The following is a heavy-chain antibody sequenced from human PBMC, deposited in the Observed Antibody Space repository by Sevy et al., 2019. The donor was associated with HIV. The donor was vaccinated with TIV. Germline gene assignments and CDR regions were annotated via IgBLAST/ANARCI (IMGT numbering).Heavy chain of an antibody. Sequence: GGSLRLSCAASGFTFSRYSMNWVRQAPGKGLEWISYISGNSAAIYYADSVKGRFTDSRDNDNDALYLQLNSLRYDDTALYYCARGPDCGGDCDIGFYYPLDVWGQGTTVNVSS. V-gene: IGHV3-48*02. J-gene: IGHJ6*02. CDR2: ISGNSAAI. D-gene: IGHD2-21*02. CDR1: GFTFSRYS. CDR3: ARGPDCGGDCDIGFYYPLDV.